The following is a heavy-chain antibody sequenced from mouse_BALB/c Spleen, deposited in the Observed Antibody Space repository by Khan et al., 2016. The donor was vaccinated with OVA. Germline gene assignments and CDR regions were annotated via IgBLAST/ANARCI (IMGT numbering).Heavy chain of an antibody. CDR1: GFSLTTYG. V-gene: IGHV2-3*01. CDR2: IWGDGST. CDR3: AKWGDGSTYAMDY. D-gene: IGHD2-3*01. J-gene: IGHJ4*01. Sequence: QVQLQQPGPGLVAPSQSLSITCTVSGFSLTTYGVNWIRQPPGKGLEWLGVIWGDGSTNYHSALISRLSISKDNSKSQVFLKLNSLQTDDTATYYCAKWGDGSTYAMDYWGQGTSVTVSS.